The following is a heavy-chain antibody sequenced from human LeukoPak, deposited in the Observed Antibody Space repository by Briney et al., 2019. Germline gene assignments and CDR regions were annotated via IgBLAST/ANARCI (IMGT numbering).Heavy chain of an antibody. D-gene: IGHD2-2*01. CDR1: GGSFSGYY. CDR2: INHSGST. Sequence: SETLSLTCAVYGGSFSGYYWSWIRQPPGKGLEWIGEINHSGSTNYNPSLKSRVTISVDTSKNQFSLKLSSVTAADTAVYYCARGKGYCSGTSCSRFDYWGQGTLVTVSS. CDR3: ARGKGYCSGTSCSRFDY. J-gene: IGHJ4*02. V-gene: IGHV4-34*01.